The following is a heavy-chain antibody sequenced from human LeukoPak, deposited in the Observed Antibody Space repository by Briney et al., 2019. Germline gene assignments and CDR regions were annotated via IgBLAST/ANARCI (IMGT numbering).Heavy chain of an antibody. D-gene: IGHD6-13*01. J-gene: IGHJ4*02. V-gene: IGHV3-23*01. CDR2: ITGSRDST. CDR1: GFTFSSYV. CDR3: AKGSAAARPYYFDC. Sequence: PGGSLRLSCAASGFTFSSYVMSWVRQAPGKGLEWVSAITGSRDSTYYVDSVKDRFTISRDNSKNTLYLQMNSLRAEGTAVYYCAKGSAAARPYYFDCWGQGTLVTVSS.